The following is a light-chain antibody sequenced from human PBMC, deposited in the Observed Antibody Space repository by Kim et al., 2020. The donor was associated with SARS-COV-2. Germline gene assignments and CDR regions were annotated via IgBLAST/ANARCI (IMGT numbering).Light chain of an antibody. CDR2: QDS. V-gene: IGLV3-1*01. Sequence: SYELTQPPSVSVSPGQTASITCSGEKLGDKYACWYQQKPGQSPVMVIYQDSKRPSGIPERFSGSNSGNTATLTISGTQAMDEADYYCQAWDSSNVVLGGG. CDR3: QAWDSSNVV. CDR1: KLGDKY. J-gene: IGLJ2*01.